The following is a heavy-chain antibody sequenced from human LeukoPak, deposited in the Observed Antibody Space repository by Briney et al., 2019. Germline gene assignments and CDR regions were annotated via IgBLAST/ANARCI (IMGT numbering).Heavy chain of an antibody. CDR3: RTTLRTFYYYYMDV. V-gene: IGHV4-34*01. CDR1: GGSFSGYY. Sequence: SETLSLTCAVYGGSFSGYYWSSIRQPPGKGLEWIGEINHSGSTNYNPSLKSRVTISVDTSKNQFSLKLSSVTAADTAVYYCRTTLRTFYYYYMDVWGKGTTVTVSS. D-gene: IGHD5-12*01. CDR2: INHSGST. J-gene: IGHJ6*03.